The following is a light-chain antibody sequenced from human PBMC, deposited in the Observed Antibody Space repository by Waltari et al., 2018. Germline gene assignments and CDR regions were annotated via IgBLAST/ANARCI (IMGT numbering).Light chain of an antibody. Sequence: GQTARITCEGDDIGVKSIHWYQQKSGQAPVLVMSYDSDRPSGIPERFAGSNSGNTAALTISRVEAEDEADYYCQVWDASGLSFGGGTKVTVL. CDR1: DIGVKS. CDR2: YDS. CDR3: QVWDASGLS. V-gene: IGLV3-21*04. J-gene: IGLJ2*01.